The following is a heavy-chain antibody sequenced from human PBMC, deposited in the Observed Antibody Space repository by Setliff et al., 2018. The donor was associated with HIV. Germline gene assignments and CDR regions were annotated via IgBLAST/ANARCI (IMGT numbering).Heavy chain of an antibody. CDR2: IIPILNVA. CDR1: RGTFTTYA. Sequence: AVTVSCKTSRGTFTTYAFSWVRQAPGQGLEWMGGIIPILNVAKYPQKFHGRVTITADKSTSTVYMELSSLRSEDTDMYYCARVLKGYSSSYEAFDIWGQGTKVTVSS. J-gene: IGHJ3*02. D-gene: IGHD6-13*01. V-gene: IGHV1-69*10. CDR3: ARVLKGYSSSYEAFDI.